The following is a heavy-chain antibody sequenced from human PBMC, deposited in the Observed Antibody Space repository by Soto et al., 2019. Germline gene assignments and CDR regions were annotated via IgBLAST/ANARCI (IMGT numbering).Heavy chain of an antibody. CDR2: IWYDGSNK. D-gene: IGHD1-20*01. J-gene: IGHJ5*02. V-gene: IGHV3-33*01. Sequence: GGSLRLSCAASGFTFSSYGMHWVRQAPGKGLEWVAVIWYDGSNKYYADSVKGRFTISRDNSKNTLYLQMNSLRAEDTAVYYWARGRSNWNDFYNNWFDPWGQGTLVTVSS. CDR1: GFTFSSYG. CDR3: ARGRSNWNDFYNNWFDP.